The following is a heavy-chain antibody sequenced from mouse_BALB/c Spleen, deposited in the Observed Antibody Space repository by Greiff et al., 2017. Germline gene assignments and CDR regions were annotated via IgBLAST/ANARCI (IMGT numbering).Heavy chain of an antibody. CDR1: GFSLTSYG. V-gene: IGHV2-2*02. J-gene: IGHJ3*01. D-gene: IGHD2-3*01. Sequence: VQLVESGPGLVQPSQSLSITCTVSGFSLTSYGVHWVRQSPGKGLEWLGVIWSGGSTDYNAAFISRLSISKDNSKSHVFFKMNSLQANDTAIYYCARNSGDGYPSWFAYWGQGTLVTVSA. CDR3: ARNSGDGYPSWFAY. CDR2: IWSGGST.